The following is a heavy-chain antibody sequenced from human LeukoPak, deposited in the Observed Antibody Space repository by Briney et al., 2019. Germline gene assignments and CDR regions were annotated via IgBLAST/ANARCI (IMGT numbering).Heavy chain of an antibody. V-gene: IGHV3-23*01. CDR1: GFAFSNYA. CDR3: AKGANYYGSGRGFDN. CDR2: ISGSGSGT. J-gene: IGHJ4*02. Sequence: GGSLRLSCAASGFAFSNYAMSWVRQAPGKGLEWVSGISGSGSGTYYSDSVRGRFTISRDNSKNTLYLQMNTLRAEDTAVYYCAKGANYYGSGRGFDNWGQGTLVTVSS. D-gene: IGHD3-10*01.